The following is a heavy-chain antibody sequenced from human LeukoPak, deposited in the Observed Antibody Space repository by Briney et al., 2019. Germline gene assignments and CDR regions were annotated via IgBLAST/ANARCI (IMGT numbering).Heavy chain of an antibody. CDR2: INYSGGST. D-gene: IGHD1-1*01. CDR3: ASNWNNDY. V-gene: IGHV3-23*01. CDR1: GFTFSNYA. J-gene: IGHJ4*02. Sequence: GGSLRLSCAASGFTFSNYAMTWVRQAPGKGLEWVSVINYSGGSTYYADSVKGRFTISRDNSKNTLYLQMNSLKAEDTAVYYCASNWNNDYWGQGTLSPSPQ.